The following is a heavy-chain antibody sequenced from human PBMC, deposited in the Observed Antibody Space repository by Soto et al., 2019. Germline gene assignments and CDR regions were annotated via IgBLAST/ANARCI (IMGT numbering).Heavy chain of an antibody. CDR2: ISYHGSDK. CDR3: ARDHLTTTVTTVGY. D-gene: IGHD4-17*01. J-gene: IGHJ4*02. V-gene: IGHV3-30*03. CDR1: GFTFSNYG. Sequence: QVQLVESGGGVVQPGRSLRLSCAASGFTFSNYGMHWVRQAPGKGLEWVAVISYHGSDKYYADSVMGRFTISRDNSKNTLYLQMDGLRAEDTAVYYCARDHLTTTVTTVGYWGQGTLVTVSS.